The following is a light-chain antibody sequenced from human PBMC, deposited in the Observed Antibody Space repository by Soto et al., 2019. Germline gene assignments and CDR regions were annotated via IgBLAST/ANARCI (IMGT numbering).Light chain of an antibody. J-gene: IGKJ1*01. Sequence: NVLPNSPGTLSLYTGERTTLSCRASQSISRYLAWYQQKPGQGPRLLIYGASSRATGTPDRFSGSGSGTDFTLTINRLEPEDFALYYCQQYGISPPTFGQGTKVDIK. CDR3: QQYGISPPT. V-gene: IGKV3-20*01. CDR1: QSISRY. CDR2: GAS.